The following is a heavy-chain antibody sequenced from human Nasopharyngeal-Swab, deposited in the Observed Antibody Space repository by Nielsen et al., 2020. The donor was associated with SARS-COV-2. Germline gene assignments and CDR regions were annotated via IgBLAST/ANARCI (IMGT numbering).Heavy chain of an antibody. Sequence: PGKGLEWIGEINHGGSTNYNPSLKSRVTISVDTSKNQFSLKLSSETAADTAVYYCAREGRIIQLWSGGFDPWGQGTLVTVSS. J-gene: IGHJ5*02. CDR2: INHGGST. D-gene: IGHD5-18*01. CDR3: AREGRIIQLWSGGFDP. V-gene: IGHV4-34*01.